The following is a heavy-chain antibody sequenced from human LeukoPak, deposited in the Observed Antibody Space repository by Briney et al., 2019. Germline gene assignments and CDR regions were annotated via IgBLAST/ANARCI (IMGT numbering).Heavy chain of an antibody. CDR1: GGTFSSYA. CDR2: IIPIFGTA. Sequence: SVKVSCKASGGTFSSYAISWVRQAPGQGLEWMGGIIPIFGTANYAQKFQGRVTITADESTSTAYMELSSLRSEDTAVYYCARFLAGYCSSTSCYNPYRDYYYGMDVWGQGTTVTVSS. V-gene: IGHV1-69*13. D-gene: IGHD2-2*02. CDR3: ARFLAGYCSSTSCYNPYRDYYYGMDV. J-gene: IGHJ6*02.